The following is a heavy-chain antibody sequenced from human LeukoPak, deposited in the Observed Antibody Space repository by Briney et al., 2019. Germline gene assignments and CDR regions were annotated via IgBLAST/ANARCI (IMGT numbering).Heavy chain of an antibody. CDR3: AKDSRYFEWLFFDY. CDR2: IRYDGSNK. Sequence: GGSLRLSCAASGFTFSSYGMHWVRQAPGKGLEWVAYIRYDGSNKYYADSVKGRFTISRDNSKNTLYLQMNSLRAEDTAVYYCAKDSRYFEWLFFDYWGQGTLVTVSS. V-gene: IGHV3-30*02. D-gene: IGHD3-9*01. CDR1: GFTFSSYG. J-gene: IGHJ4*02.